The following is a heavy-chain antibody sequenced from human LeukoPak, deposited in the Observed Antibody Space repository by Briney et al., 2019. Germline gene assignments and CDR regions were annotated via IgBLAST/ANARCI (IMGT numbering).Heavy chain of an antibody. CDR3: ARETSGWYLDY. J-gene: IGHJ4*02. CDR2: IYYSGST. Sequence: SETLSLTCTVSGGSISSRSYYWGWIRQPPGKGLEWIGSIYYSGSTYYNPSLKSRVTISVDTSKNQFSLKLSSVTAADTAVYYCARETSGWYLDYWGQGTLVTVSS. CDR1: GGSISSRSYY. D-gene: IGHD6-19*01. V-gene: IGHV4-39*02.